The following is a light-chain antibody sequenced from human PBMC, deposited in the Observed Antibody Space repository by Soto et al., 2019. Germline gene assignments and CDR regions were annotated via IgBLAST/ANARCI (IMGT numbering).Light chain of an antibody. CDR2: GTS. J-gene: IGKJ3*01. CDR3: QQYNNWPQT. V-gene: IGKV3-20*01. CDR1: QSVKSSY. Sequence: EIVLTQSPGTLSLSPGERATLPCRASQSVKSSYLAWYQHKPGQAPRLLIYGTSSRATGIPDRFSGSGSGTDFTLTISRLEPEDFAVYYCQQYNNWPQTFGPGTKVDIK.